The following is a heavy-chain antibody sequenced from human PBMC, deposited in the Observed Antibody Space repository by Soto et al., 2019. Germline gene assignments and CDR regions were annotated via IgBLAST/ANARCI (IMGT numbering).Heavy chain of an antibody. V-gene: IGHV2-5*02. CDR1: GFSLSTSGVG. CDR3: AHRRGSGWYTRIMYGMDV. J-gene: IGHJ6*02. D-gene: IGHD6-19*01. CDR2: IYWDDDK. Sequence: QITLKESGPTLVKPTQTLTLTCTFSGFSLSTSGVGVGWIRQPPGKALEWLALIYWDDDKRYSPSLKSRLTITKDTSKNQVVLTMTNMDPVDTATHYCAHRRGSGWYTRIMYGMDVWGQGTTVTVSS.